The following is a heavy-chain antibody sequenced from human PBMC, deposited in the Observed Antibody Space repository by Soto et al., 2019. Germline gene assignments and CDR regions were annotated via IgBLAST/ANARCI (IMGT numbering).Heavy chain of an antibody. V-gene: IGHV1-3*01. J-gene: IGHJ3*01. CDR1: GYTFISYA. CDR2: INAGNGNT. Sequence: QVQLVQSGAEVKKPGASVNISCKASGYTFISYAIHWARQAPGQRLEWMGWINAGNGNTKYSQKFQGRVTITRDTSASTVLMELSRLRSVDTATYISASPGAYMRVAFGVWGQGTTVTGSS. CDR3: ASPGAYMRVAFGV. D-gene: IGHD3-22*01.